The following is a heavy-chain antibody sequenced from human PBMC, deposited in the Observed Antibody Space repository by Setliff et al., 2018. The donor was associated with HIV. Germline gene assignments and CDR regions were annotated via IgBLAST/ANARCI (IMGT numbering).Heavy chain of an antibody. CDR3: ARDSPLAFDY. CDR2: INTNTGNP. V-gene: IGHV7-4-1*02. J-gene: IGHJ4*02. Sequence: ASVKVSCRASGYTFTDYAMNWVRQAPGQGLEWMGWINTNTGNPTYAQGFTGRFVFSLDTSVSTTYLQISSLKAEDTAVYYCARDSPLAFDYWGQGTLVTVSS. CDR1: GYTFTDYA. D-gene: IGHD3-16*01.